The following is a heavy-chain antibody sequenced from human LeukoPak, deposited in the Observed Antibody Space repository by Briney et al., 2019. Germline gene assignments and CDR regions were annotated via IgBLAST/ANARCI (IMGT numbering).Heavy chain of an antibody. CDR2: INHSGST. Sequence: SETLSLTCAVYGGSFSGYYWSWIRQPPGKGLEWIGEINHSGSTNYNPSLKSRVTISVDTSKNQFSLKLSSVTAADTAVYYCARVSGKSCGGDCCSDFPDYWGQGTLVTVSS. CDR1: GGSFSGYY. J-gene: IGHJ4*02. CDR3: ARVSGKSCGGDCCSDFPDY. D-gene: IGHD2-21*02. V-gene: IGHV4-34*01.